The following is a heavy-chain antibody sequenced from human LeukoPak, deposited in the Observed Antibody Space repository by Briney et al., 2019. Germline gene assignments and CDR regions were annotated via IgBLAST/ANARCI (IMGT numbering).Heavy chain of an antibody. CDR2: IWYDGSNK. CDR1: GFTFSSYG. J-gene: IGHJ6*02. CDR3: ARDYCSSTSCYTSYYGMDV. Sequence: LTGGSLRLSCAASGFTFSSYGMHWVRQAPGKGLEWVAVIWYDGSNKYYADSVKGRFTISRDNSKNTLYLQMNSLRAEDTAVYHCARDYCSSTSCYTSYYGMDVWGQGTTVTVSS. D-gene: IGHD2-2*02. V-gene: IGHV3-33*01.